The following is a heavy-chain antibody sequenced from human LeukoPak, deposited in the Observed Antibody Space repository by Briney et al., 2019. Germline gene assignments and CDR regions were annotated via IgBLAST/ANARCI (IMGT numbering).Heavy chain of an antibody. CDR2: ISGSGGST. CDR1: GFTFSSYA. CDR3: ARVYCSGGSCSPFY. D-gene: IGHD2-15*01. Sequence: GGSLRLSCAASGFTFSSYAMSWVRQAPGKGLEWVSAISGSGGSTYYADSVKGRFTISRDNAKNSLYLQMNSLRAEDTAVYYCARVYCSGGSCSPFYWGQGTLVTVSS. J-gene: IGHJ4*02. V-gene: IGHV3-23*01.